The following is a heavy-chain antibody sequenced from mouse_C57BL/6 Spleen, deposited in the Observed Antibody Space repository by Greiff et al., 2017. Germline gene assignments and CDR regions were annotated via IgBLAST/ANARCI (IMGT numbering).Heavy chain of an antibody. D-gene: IGHD1-1*01. CDR3: ARWGTTVVGDY. CDR2: IDPTSGGT. J-gene: IGHJ2*01. CDR1: GYTFTSYW. V-gene: IGHV1-72*01. Sequence: QVQLQQPGAELVKPGASVKLSCKASGYTFTSYWLHWVKQRPGRGLEWIGRIDPTSGGTKYNEKFKSKATLTVDKPSSPAYMQLSSLTSEDSAVYYCARWGTTVVGDYWGQGTTLTVSS.